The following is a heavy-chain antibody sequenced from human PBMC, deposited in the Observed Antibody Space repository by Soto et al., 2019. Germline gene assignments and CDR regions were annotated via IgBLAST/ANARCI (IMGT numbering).Heavy chain of an antibody. J-gene: IGHJ6*02. CDR3: ARAGSSSWYDYYYGMDV. V-gene: IGHV3-48*02. Sequence: EVQLVESGGGLVQPGGSLRLSCAASGFTFSSYSMNWVRQAPGQGLEWVSYISSSSSTIYYADSVKGRFTISRDNAKNSLYLQMNSLRDEDTAVYYCARAGSSSWYDYYYGMDVWGQGTTVTVSS. CDR2: ISSSSSTI. CDR1: GFTFSSYS. D-gene: IGHD6-13*01.